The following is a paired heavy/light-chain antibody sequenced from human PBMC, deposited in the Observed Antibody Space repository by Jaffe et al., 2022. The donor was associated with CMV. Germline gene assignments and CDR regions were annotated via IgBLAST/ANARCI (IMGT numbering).Light chain of an antibody. CDR2: YDS. Sequence: SYVLTQPPSVSVAPGKTARITCGGNNIGSKSVHWYQQKPGQAPVLVIYYDSDRPSGIPERFSGSNSGNTATLTISRVEAGDEADYYCQVWDSSSDHQVFGGGTKLTVL. J-gene: IGLJ3*02. CDR3: QVWDSSSDHQV. CDR1: NIGSKS. V-gene: IGLV3-21*04.
Heavy chain of an antibody. CDR3: NRLIVATIGPRDYYGMDV. CDR2: IIPIFGTA. CDR1: GGTFSSYA. J-gene: IGHJ6*02. Sequence: QVQLVQSGAEVKKPGSSVKVSCKASGGTFSSYAISWVRQAPGQGLEWMGGIIPIFGTANYAQKFQGRVTITADESTSTAYMELSSLRSEDTAVYYCNRLIVATIGPRDYYGMDVWGQGTTVTVSS. D-gene: IGHD5-12*01. V-gene: IGHV1-69*01.